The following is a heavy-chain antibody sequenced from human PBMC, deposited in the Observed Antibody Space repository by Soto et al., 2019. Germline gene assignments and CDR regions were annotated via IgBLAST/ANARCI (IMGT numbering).Heavy chain of an antibody. CDR2: LYSDGSA. J-gene: IGHJ4*02. CDR3: ARRVSISKFYFDQ. V-gene: IGHV4-39*01. Sequence: PSETQSLTCPVPGGSISSNSDYWGWIRQPPGRGLEWVASLYSDGSAYYNPSLKSRVTIAVDRSRNQFSLKLTSASAADTAVYYCARRVSISKFYFDQWGQGALVTV. CDR1: GGSISSNSDY. D-gene: IGHD3-3*01.